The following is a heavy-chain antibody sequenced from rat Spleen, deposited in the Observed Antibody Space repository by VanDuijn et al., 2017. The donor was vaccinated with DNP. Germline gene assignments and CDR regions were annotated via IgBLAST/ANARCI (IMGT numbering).Heavy chain of an antibody. D-gene: IGHD1-4*01. Sequence: EVQLVESGGGLVQPRRSLKLSCAASGFTFSDYYMAWVRQAPKSGLQWVASISYDGTSSYYGDSVKGRFTISRDNAKSTLYLQMDSLRSEDMATYYCARHVLPLRVWDYWGQGVMVTVSS. J-gene: IGHJ2*01. CDR1: GFTFSDYY. V-gene: IGHV5-22*01. CDR2: ISYDGTSS. CDR3: ARHVLPLRVWDY.